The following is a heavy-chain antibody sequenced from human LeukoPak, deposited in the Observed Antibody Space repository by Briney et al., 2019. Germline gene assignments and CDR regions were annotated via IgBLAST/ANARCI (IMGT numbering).Heavy chain of an antibody. CDR2: IIPIFGTA. Sequence: ASVKVSCKASGGTFSSYAISWVRQAPGQGLEWMGRIIPIFGTANYAQKFQGRVTITTDESTSTAYMELSSLRSEDTAVYYCAAECGGDCYSGWFDPWGQGTLVTDSS. CDR3: AAECGGDCYSGWFDP. CDR1: GGTFSSYA. J-gene: IGHJ5*02. V-gene: IGHV1-69*05. D-gene: IGHD2-21*02.